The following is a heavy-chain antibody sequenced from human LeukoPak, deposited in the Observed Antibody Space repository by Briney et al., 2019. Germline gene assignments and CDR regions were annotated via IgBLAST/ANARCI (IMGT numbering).Heavy chain of an antibody. D-gene: IGHD2-2*01. CDR3: ARQSQEYGFDY. J-gene: IGHJ4*02. V-gene: IGHV4-34*01. CDR2: INHSGST. Sequence: SETLSLTCAVYGGSFSGYYWSWIRQPPGKGLEWIGEINHSGSTNYNPSPKSRVTISVDTSKNQFSLKLSSVTAADTAVYYCARQSQEYGFDYWGQGTLVTVSS. CDR1: GGSFSGYY.